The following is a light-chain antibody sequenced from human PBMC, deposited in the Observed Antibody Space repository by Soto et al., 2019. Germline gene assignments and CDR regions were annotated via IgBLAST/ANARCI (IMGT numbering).Light chain of an antibody. CDR1: QSVSSYY. J-gene: IGKJ1*01. Sequence: EIVFTQSPGTLSLSPGERATLSCRASQSVSSYYLAWYQQKPGQAPRLLIYAASSRATGIPDRFSGGGSGTDFTLTISRLEPEDFAVYYCQQCGSSPWTFGQGDQGGYQ. CDR3: QQCGSSPWT. CDR2: AAS. V-gene: IGKV3-20*01.